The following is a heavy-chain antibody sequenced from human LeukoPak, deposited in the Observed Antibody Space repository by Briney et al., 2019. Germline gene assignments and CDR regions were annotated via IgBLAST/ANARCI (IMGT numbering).Heavy chain of an antibody. CDR3: ARGRDTYYDFWSGYNSWFDP. J-gene: IGHJ5*02. V-gene: IGHV1-69*13. D-gene: IGHD3-3*01. Sequence: ASVKVSCKASGGTFSSYAISWVRQAPGQGLEWMGGIIPIFGTANYAQKFQGRVTITADESTSTAYVELSSLRSEDTAVYYCARGRDTYYDFWSGYNSWFDPWGQGTLVTVSS. CDR1: GGTFSSYA. CDR2: IIPIFGTA.